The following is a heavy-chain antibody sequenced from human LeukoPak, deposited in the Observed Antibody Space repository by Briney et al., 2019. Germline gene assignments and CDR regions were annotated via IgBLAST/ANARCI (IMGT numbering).Heavy chain of an antibody. V-gene: IGHV4-34*01. J-gene: IGHJ4*02. CDR1: GGSFSGYY. D-gene: IGHD3-10*01. Sequence: SETLSLTCAVYGGSFSGYYWSWIRQPPGKGLEWIGEINYSGSTNYNPSLKSRVTISVDTSKNQFSLKLSSVTAADTAVYYCARHGDYYGSGSRYWGQGTLVTVSS. CDR3: ARHGDYYGSGSRY. CDR2: INYSGST.